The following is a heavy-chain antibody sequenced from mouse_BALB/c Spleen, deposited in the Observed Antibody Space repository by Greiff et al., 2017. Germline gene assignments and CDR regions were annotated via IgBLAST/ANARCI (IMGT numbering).Heavy chain of an antibody. CDR3: ARSGTYYDLYAMDY. Sequence: EVMLVESGGGLVQPGGSRKLSCAASGFTFSSFGMHWVRQAPEKGLEWVAYISSGSSTIYYADTVKGRFTISRDNPKNTLFLQMTSLRSEDTAMYYCARSGTYYDLYAMDYWGQGTSVTVSS. J-gene: IGHJ4*01. CDR2: ISSGSSTI. CDR1: GFTFSSFG. D-gene: IGHD2-4*01. V-gene: IGHV5-17*02.